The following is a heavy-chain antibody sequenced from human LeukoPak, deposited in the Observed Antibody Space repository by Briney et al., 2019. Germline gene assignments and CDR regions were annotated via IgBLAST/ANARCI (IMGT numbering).Heavy chain of an antibody. D-gene: IGHD3-10*01. CDR1: GFTFTNAW. Sequence: AGGFLRLSCAASGFTFTNAWMNWVRQAPGKGLAWVGRIKSKGDGETTDYAAPVKGRFTMSRDDSKATVYLQMNYLEAEDIAVYYCTTDLGLTMIRGVIVSWGQGALVTVSS. CDR2: IKSKGDGETT. CDR3: TTDLGLTMIRGVIVS. V-gene: IGHV3-15*01. J-gene: IGHJ5*01.